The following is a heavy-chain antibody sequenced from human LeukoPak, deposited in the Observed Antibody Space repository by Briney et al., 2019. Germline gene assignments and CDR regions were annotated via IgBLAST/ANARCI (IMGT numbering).Heavy chain of an antibody. CDR1: GGTFSSYA. J-gene: IGHJ6*03. CDR3: ASTPCSGGSCHGNYYYYMDD. V-gene: IGHV1-69*05. CDR2: IIPIFGTA. Sequence: SVKVSCKASGGTFSSYAISWVRQAPGQGLEWMGGIIPIFGTANYAQKFQGRVTITTDESTSTAYMELSSLRSEDTAVYYCASTPCSGGSCHGNYYYYMDDWGKGTTVTVSS. D-gene: IGHD2-15*01.